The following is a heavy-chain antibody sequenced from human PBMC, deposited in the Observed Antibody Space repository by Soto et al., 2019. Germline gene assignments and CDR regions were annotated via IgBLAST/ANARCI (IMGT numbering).Heavy chain of an antibody. CDR1: GGSLRNYN. V-gene: IGHV4-34*01. CDR2: INHSGDT. CDR3: ARGRRHSHFWNGYEFEGPYGLDA. D-gene: IGHD3-3*02. J-gene: IGHJ6*02. Sequence: PSETLSLTCAVYGGSLRNYNWTWIRQAPGKGLEWIGEINHSGDTNYDSSLKSRVSISVDTTKNQFSLILYSVTAADTAVYYCARGRRHSHFWNGYEFEGPYGLDAWGQGTTVT.